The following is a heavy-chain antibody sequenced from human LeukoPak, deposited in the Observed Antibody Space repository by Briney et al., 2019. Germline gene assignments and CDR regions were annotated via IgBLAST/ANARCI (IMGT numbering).Heavy chain of an antibody. V-gene: IGHV1-2*02. D-gene: IGHD4-17*01. J-gene: IGHJ2*01. CDR2: INPNSGGT. CDR1: GYTFTGYY. Sequence: GASVKVSCKASGYTFTGYYMHWVRQAPGQGLEWMGWINPNSGGTNYAQKFQGRVTMTRDTSISTAYMELSRLRSDDTAVYYCARSYGDYYDWYFDLWAVAPWSLSPQ. CDR3: ARSYGDYYDWYFDL.